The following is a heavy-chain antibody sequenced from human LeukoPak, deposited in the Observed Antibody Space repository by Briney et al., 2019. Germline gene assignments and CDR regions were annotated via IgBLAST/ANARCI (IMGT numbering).Heavy chain of an antibody. Sequence: GDSLKISCAASGFTFSTYWMSWVRQAPGKGLECVANIKPDGSEKYYVDSVKGRFTISRDNAKNSLYLQMNSLRAEDTAVYYCISGSYFDNWGQGTLVTVSS. CDR3: ISGSYFDN. CDR1: GFTFSTYW. V-gene: IGHV3-7*05. J-gene: IGHJ4*02. CDR2: IKPDGSEK. D-gene: IGHD2-15*01.